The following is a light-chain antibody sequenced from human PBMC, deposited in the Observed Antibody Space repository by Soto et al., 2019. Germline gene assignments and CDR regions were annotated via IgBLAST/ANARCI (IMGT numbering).Light chain of an antibody. Sequence: EIVLTQSPGTLSLSPGERATLSCRASQSVSSSYLAWYQQKPGQAPRLLIYGASSMATGIPDRFSGSGSGTDFTSTISRLEPEDFAVYYCQQYGSSPPWTFGQGTKVEIK. J-gene: IGKJ1*01. V-gene: IGKV3-20*01. CDR1: QSVSSSY. CDR2: GAS. CDR3: QQYGSSPPWT.